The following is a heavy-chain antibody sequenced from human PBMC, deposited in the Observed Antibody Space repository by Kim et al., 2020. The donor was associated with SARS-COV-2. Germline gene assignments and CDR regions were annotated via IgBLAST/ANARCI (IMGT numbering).Heavy chain of an antibody. V-gene: IGHV1-18*01. J-gene: IGHJ4*02. CDR3: AVGIVLSGSYSEFDY. D-gene: IGHD1-26*01. Sequence: ASVKVSCKASGYTFTSYGISWVRQAPGQGLEWMGWISAYNGNTNYAQKLQGRVTMTTDTSTSTAYMELRSLRSDDTAVYYCAVGIVLSGSYSEFDYWGQGTLVTVSS. CDR1: GYTFTSYG. CDR2: ISAYNGNT.